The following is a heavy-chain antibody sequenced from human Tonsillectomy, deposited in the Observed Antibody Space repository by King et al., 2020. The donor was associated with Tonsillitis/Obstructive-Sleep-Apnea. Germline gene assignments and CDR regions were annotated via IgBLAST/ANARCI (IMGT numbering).Heavy chain of an antibody. D-gene: IGHD1-26*01. V-gene: IGHV3-33*01. CDR1: GFTFSSYG. CDR3: ARGGRAFDI. Sequence: QLVQSGGGVVQPGRSLRLSCAASGFTFSSYGMHWVRQAPGKGLEWVAVIWYDGSNKYYADSVKGRFTISRDNSKNMLYLQMNSLRAEDTAVYYCARGGRAFDIWGQGTMVTVSS. J-gene: IGHJ3*02. CDR2: IWYDGSNK.